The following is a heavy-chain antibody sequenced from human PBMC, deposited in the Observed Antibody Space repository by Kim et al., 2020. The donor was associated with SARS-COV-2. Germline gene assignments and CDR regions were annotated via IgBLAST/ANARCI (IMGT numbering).Heavy chain of an antibody. D-gene: IGHD3-3*02. Sequence: GESLKISCKGSGYSFTTYWIAWVRQMPGKGLEWMGSIYPADADTRYSPSFQGQVTISADKSTDTAYLQWGSLKAPDTAMYYCARPRGPQISEKAFEIWGQGTVVIVSS. CDR1: GYSFTTYW. CDR2: IYPADADT. J-gene: IGHJ3*02. CDR3: ARPRGPQISEKAFEI. V-gene: IGHV5-51*01.